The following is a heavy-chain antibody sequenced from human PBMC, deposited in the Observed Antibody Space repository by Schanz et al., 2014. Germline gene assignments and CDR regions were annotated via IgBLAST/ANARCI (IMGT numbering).Heavy chain of an antibody. Sequence: DVQLVESGGGLVQSGGSLRLSCAASGFNFGDYYMTWVRQAPGKGLESVAKINTDGSGKYYVDSVEGRFTISRDNAKNSQYLDIHMHRATDAATAVYSCATENWWTVEKWGQGTLVTVSS. J-gene: IGHJ4*02. CDR3: ATENWWTVEK. CDR2: INTDGSGK. D-gene: IGHD2-15*01. CDR1: GFNFGDYY. V-gene: IGHV3-7*03.